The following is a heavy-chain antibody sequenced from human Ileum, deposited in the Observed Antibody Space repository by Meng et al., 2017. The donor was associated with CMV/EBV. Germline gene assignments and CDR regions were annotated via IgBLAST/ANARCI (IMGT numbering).Heavy chain of an antibody. CDR2: TAYRSKWDY. D-gene: IGHD6-6*01. J-gene: IGHJ4*02. V-gene: IGHV6-1*01. CDR1: GDSGSTNKVG. Sequence: QLQQSGPGKVKASQTRSLTVDSFGDSGSTNKVGWNWIRQSPLRGLEWLGRTAYRSKWDYEYSVSVESRITINPDTSKNQFSLHLRSVTPEDTAIYYCARESELLRFDHWGQGTLVTVSS. CDR3: ARESELLRFDH.